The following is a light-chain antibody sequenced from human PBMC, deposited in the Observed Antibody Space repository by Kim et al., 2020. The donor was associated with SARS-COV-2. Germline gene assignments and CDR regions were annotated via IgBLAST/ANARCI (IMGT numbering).Light chain of an antibody. CDR1: QSVSIN. J-gene: IGKJ2*03. CDR2: GAS. CDR3: QQTFSTQYS. V-gene: IGKV1-39*01. Sequence: SSSVGDRVTITCRATQSVSINLNWYQQRPGKAPRLLIYGASTLQSGVPSRFSGSGSGTGFTLTISSLQPEDFAIYYFQQTFSTQYSFGQGTKLEI.